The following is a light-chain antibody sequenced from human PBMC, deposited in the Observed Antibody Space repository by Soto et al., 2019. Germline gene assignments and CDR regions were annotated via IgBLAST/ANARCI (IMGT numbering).Light chain of an antibody. J-gene: IGKJ1*01. CDR2: GAS. Sequence: EIVLTQSPGTLSLSPGERATLSCRASQSVSSSYLAWYQQKPGQAPRLLIYGASSRATGIPDRFSGSGSGTDFTLTISRLEPEDFEVYYGQQYGSSPGTFGQGTKVEIK. CDR3: QQYGSSPGT. V-gene: IGKV3-20*01. CDR1: QSVSSSY.